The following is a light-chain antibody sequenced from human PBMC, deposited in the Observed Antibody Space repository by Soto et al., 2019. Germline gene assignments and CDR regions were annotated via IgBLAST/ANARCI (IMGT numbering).Light chain of an antibody. CDR2: YDS. Sequence: SYELTQPPSVSVAPGKTATITCAGNNIGGKSVHWYQQRPGQAPVVVIYYDSDRPSGIPERFSGSNSGNTASLTISRVEAGDEADYYCQVWDSSSDHRVFGTGTKVTVL. CDR1: NIGGKS. CDR3: QVWDSSSDHRV. V-gene: IGLV3-21*04. J-gene: IGLJ1*01.